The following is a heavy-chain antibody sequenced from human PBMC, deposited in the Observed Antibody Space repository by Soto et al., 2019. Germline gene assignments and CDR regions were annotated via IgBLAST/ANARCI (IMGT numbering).Heavy chain of an antibody. CDR1: GYTFTSYD. J-gene: IGHJ5*02. D-gene: IGHD2-8*01. Sequence: ASVKVSCKASGYTFTSYDINWVRQATGQGLEWMGWMNPNSGNTGYAQKFQGRVTMTRNTSISTAYMELSSLRSEDTAVYYCARGRRCTNGVCPFGARFDPWGQGTLVTVSS. CDR3: ARGRRCTNGVCPFGARFDP. CDR2: MNPNSGNT. V-gene: IGHV1-8*01.